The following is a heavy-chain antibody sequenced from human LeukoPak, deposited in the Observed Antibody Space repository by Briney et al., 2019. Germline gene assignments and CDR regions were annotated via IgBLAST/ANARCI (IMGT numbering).Heavy chain of an antibody. CDR1: GYSISSGYY. J-gene: IGHJ4*02. CDR2: IYHSGT. V-gene: IGHV4-38-2*02. CDR3: ARALSGVYVVDTAIDY. D-gene: IGHD5-18*01. Sequence: SETLSLTCTVSGYSISSGYYWGWIRQPPGKGLEWIGTIYHSGTYYNPSLESRVTISVDTSKNQFSLKLSSVTAADTAVYHCARALSGVYVVDTAIDYWGQGTLVTVSS.